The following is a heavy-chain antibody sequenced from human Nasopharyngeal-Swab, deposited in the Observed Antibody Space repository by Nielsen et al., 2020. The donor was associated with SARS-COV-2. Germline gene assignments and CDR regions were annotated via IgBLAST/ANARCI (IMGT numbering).Heavy chain of an antibody. Sequence: GESLKISCAASGFTFSSYWMSWVRQAPGKGLEWVANIKQDGSEKYYVDPVKGRFTISRDNAKNSLYLQMNSLRAEDTAVYYCASTSGYGLNWFDPWGQGTLVTVSS. CDR3: ASTSGYGLNWFDP. D-gene: IGHD5-12*01. J-gene: IGHJ5*02. CDR2: IKQDGSEK. V-gene: IGHV3-7*01. CDR1: GFTFSSYW.